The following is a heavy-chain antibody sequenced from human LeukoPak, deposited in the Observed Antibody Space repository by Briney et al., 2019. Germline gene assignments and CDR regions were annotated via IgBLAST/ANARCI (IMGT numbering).Heavy chain of an antibody. J-gene: IGHJ4*02. Sequence: GALVKVSCKVSGYTLTELSMHWVRQAPGKGLEWMGGFDPEDDETIYAQKFQGRVTMTEDTSTDTAYMELSSLRSEDTAVYYCATTNGGIIPFDYWGQGTLVTVSS. D-gene: IGHD1-1*01. V-gene: IGHV1-24*01. CDR2: FDPEDDET. CDR3: ATTNGGIIPFDY. CDR1: GYTLTELS.